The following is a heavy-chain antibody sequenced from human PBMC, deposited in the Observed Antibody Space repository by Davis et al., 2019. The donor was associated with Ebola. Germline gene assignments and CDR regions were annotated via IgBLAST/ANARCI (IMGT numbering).Heavy chain of an antibody. CDR2: TYYNSKWYN. CDR1: GDSVSGTSGA. Sequence: HSQTLSLTCAISGDSVSGTSGAWNWIRQSPSRGLEWLGRTYYNSKWYNDYAVSVKSRITINPDTSKNQFSLQLNSVTPEDTAVYYCARRTTVTKDFDYWGQGTLVTVSS. D-gene: IGHD4-17*01. J-gene: IGHJ4*02. CDR3: ARRTTVTKDFDY. V-gene: IGHV6-1*01.